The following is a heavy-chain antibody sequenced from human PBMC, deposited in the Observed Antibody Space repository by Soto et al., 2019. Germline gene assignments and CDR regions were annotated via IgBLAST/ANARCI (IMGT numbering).Heavy chain of an antibody. V-gene: IGHV4-31*03. CDR1: GGSISSGGYY. Sequence: QVQLQESGPGLVKPSQTLSLTCTVSGGSISSGGYYWSWIRQHPGKGLEWIGYIYYSGSTYYNPSLKSRVTISVDTSKNQFSLKLSSVTAADTAVYYCASLGYCSSTSCYESGYNWFDPWGQGTLFTVSS. CDR3: ASLGYCSSTSCYESGYNWFDP. J-gene: IGHJ5*02. CDR2: IYYSGST. D-gene: IGHD2-2*01.